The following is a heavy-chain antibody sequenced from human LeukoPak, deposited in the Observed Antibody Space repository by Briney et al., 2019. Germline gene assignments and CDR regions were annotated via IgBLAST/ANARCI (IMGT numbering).Heavy chain of an antibody. V-gene: IGHV4-39*07. Sequence: SETLSLTCAVSGGSISSSSYYWGWIRQPPGKGLEWIGSIYYSGSTFYNPSLKSRVTISIDTSKNQFSLNLRSVTAADTAVYYCARDWHDYDFWSGGSRFDPWGQGTLVTVSS. CDR2: IYYSGST. CDR3: ARDWHDYDFWSGGSRFDP. CDR1: GGSISSSSYY. D-gene: IGHD3-3*01. J-gene: IGHJ5*02.